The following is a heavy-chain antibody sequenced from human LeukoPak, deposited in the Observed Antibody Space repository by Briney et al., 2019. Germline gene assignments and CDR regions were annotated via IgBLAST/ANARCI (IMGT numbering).Heavy chain of an antibody. CDR2: INHSGST. J-gene: IGHJ3*02. CDR1: GGSFSGYY. D-gene: IGHD3-10*01. V-gene: IGHV4-34*01. CDR3: ARGLTIWFGESDDAFDI. Sequence: SETLSLTCAVYGGSFSGYYWSWIRQPPGKGLEWIGEINHSGSTNYNPSLKSRVTISVDTSKNQFSLKLSSATAADTAVYYCARGLTIWFGESDDAFDIWGQGTMVTVSS.